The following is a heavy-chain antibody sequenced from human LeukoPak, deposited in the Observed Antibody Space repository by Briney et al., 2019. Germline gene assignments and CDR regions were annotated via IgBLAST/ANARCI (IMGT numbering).Heavy chain of an antibody. CDR3: ARKRDYGDYRWYFDL. J-gene: IGHJ2*01. D-gene: IGHD4-17*01. CDR1: GGSISSGDYY. Sequence: SETLSLTCTVSGGSISSGDYYWSWIRQPPGKGLEWIGYIYYSGSTNYNPSLKSRVTISVDTSKNQFSLKLSSVTAADTAVYYCARKRDYGDYRWYFDLWGRGTLVTVSS. CDR2: IYYSGST. V-gene: IGHV4-61*08.